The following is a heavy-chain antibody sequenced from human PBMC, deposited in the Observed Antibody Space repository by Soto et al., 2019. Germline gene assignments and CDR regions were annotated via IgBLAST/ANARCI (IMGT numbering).Heavy chain of an antibody. J-gene: IGHJ2*01. CDR2: INHSGST. CDR1: GGSFSGDY. D-gene: IGHD3-16*01. V-gene: IGHV4-34*01. CDR3: ARGTRGGGYFDL. Sequence: QVQLQQWGAGLLKPSETLSLTCAVYGGSFSGDYWSWIRQSPGKGLEWIGEINHSGSTNYNPSLKSRFTISVDTSKRQFSLKLSSVTAAETAVYYCARGTRGGGYFDLWGRGTPVTVSS.